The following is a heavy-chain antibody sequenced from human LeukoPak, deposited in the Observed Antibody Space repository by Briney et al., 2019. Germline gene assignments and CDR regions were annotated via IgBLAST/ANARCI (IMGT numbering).Heavy chain of an antibody. D-gene: IGHD6-19*01. J-gene: IGHJ4*02. CDR3: ASTIAVAGGPLPCYFDY. CDR2: IIPIFGTA. Sequence: PGGSLRLSCSASGFTFSSYAMSWVRQAPGQGLEWMGGIIPIFGTANYAQKFQGRVTITTDESTSTAYMELSSLRSEDTAVYYCASTIAVAGGPLPCYFDYWGQGTLVTVSS. V-gene: IGHV1-69*05. CDR1: GFTFSSYA.